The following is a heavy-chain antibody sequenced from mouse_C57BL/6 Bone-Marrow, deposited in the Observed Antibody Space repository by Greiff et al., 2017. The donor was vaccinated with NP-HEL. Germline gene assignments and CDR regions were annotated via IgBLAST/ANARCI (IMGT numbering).Heavy chain of an antibody. CDR1: EYEFPSHD. V-gene: IGHV5-2*01. CDR2: INSDGGST. D-gene: IGHD2-4*01. J-gene: IGHJ3*01. CDR3: ASYDYDGSWFAY. Sequence: EVKVVESGGGLVQPGESLKLSCESNEYEFPSHDMSWVRKTPEKRLELVAAINSDGGSTYYPDTMERRFIISRDNTKKTLYLQMSSLRSEDTALYYCASYDYDGSWFAYWGQGTLVTVSA.